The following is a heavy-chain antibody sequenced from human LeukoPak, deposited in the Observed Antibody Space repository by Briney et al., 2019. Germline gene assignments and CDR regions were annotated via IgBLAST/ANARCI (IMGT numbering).Heavy chain of an antibody. CDR1: GFTFGDYG. J-gene: IGHJ6*03. V-gene: IGHV3-20*04. D-gene: IGHD3-10*01. CDR3: ARRGALSSGRPYYYYYMDV. Sequence: PGGSLRLSCAASGFTFGDYGMSWVRQAPGKGLQWVSGINRNGDSTGYADFVKGRFTISRDHSKNTLYLQMNSLRAEDTAVYYCARRGALSSGRPYYYYYMDVWGKGTTVTVSS. CDR2: INRNGDST.